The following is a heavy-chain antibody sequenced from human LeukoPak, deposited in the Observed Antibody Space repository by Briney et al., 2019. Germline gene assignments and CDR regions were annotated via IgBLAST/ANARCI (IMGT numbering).Heavy chain of an antibody. CDR3: ARDSSYDFWSGYPTYFDY. Sequence: GGSLRLSCAASGFTVSSNYMSWVRQAPGKGLEWVSVIYSGGSTYYADSVKGRFTISRDNSKNTLYLQMNSLRAEDTAVYYCARDSSYDFWSGYPTYFDYWGREPWSPSPQ. V-gene: IGHV3-66*02. CDR1: GFTVSSNY. J-gene: IGHJ4*02. CDR2: IYSGGST. D-gene: IGHD3-3*01.